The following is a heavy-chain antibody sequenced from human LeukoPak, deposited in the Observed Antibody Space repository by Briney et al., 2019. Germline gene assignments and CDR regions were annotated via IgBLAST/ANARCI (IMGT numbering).Heavy chain of an antibody. CDR2: IRYDGSNK. V-gene: IGHV3-30*02. CDR3: ARAMGGIAAAGPIDY. Sequence: GGSLRLSCAASGFTFSSYGMHWVRQAPGKGLEWVAFIRYDGSNKYYADSVKGRFTISRDNSKNTLYPQMNSLRAEDTAVYYCARAMGGIAAAGPIDYWGQGTLVTVSS. D-gene: IGHD6-13*01. CDR1: GFTFSSYG. J-gene: IGHJ4*02.